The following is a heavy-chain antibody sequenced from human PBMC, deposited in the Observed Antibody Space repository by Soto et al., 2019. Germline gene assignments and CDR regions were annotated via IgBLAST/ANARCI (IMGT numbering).Heavy chain of an antibody. CDR2: LSSSGSAV. D-gene: IGHD6-13*01. CDR3: ARFKSYTSAWSY. V-gene: IGHV3-48*03. J-gene: IGHJ4*02. Sequence: PRLSCVASGFTFSEYEINLVRQAPGKGLEWISYLSSSGSAVYYADSVKGRFTISRDNAKNSVFLHVNSLRAEDASVYYCARFKSYTSAWSYWGQGTLVTVSS. CDR1: GFTFSEYE.